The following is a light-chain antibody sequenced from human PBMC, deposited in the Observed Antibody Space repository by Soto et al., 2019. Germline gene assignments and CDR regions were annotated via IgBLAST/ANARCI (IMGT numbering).Light chain of an antibody. J-gene: IGLJ3*02. CDR2: EVD. CDR1: TSDVGAYNY. V-gene: IGLV2-14*01. CDR3: SSYTVINTAV. Sequence: QSALTQPASVSGSPGQSVSISCTGSTSDVGAYNYVAWCQHKPGKAPRLLIYEVDHRPSGISPRFSGSKSGNTASLTISGLQTDDEADYYCSSYTVINTAVFGGGTKLTVL.